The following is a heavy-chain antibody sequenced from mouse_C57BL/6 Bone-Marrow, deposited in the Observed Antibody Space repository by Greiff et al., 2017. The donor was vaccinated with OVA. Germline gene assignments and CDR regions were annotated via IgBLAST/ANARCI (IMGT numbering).Heavy chain of an antibody. CDR1: GFTFSSYG. Sequence: EVQGVESGGDLVKPGGSLKLSCAASGFTFSSYGMSWVRQTPDKRLEWVATISSGGSYTYYPDSVKGRFTISRDNAKNTLYLQRSSLKSEDTAMYYCARPLITLPFAYWGQGTLVTVSA. V-gene: IGHV5-6*01. CDR3: ARPLITLPFAY. CDR2: ISSGGSYT. D-gene: IGHD1-2*01. J-gene: IGHJ3*01.